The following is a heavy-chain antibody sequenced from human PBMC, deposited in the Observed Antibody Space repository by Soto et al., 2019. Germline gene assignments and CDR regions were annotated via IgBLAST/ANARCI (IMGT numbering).Heavy chain of an antibody. CDR3: ARHPVSGSYAYYYGMDV. V-gene: IGHV1-69*12. CDR2: IIPIFGTA. D-gene: IGHD1-26*01. CDR1: GGTFSSYA. Sequence: QVQLVQSGAEVKKPGSSVKVSCKASGGTFSSYAISWVRQAPGQGLEWMGGIIPIFGTANYAQKFQGRVTIIAGXSXSXXYMELSSLRSEDTAVYYCARHPVSGSYAYYYGMDVWGQGTTVTVSS. J-gene: IGHJ6*02.